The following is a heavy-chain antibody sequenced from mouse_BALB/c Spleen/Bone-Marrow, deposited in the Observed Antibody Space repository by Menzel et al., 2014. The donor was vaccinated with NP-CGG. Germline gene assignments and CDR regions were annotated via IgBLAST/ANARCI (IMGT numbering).Heavy chain of an antibody. CDR2: INPDSSTI. Sequence: EVQGVESGGGLVQPGGSLKLSCAASGFDFSRYWMSWVRQAPGKGLEWIGEINPDSSTINYTPSLKDKFIIARDNAKNTLYLQMSKVRSEDTALYYGARLNYYGNLFVWGAGTTVTVSS. D-gene: IGHD1-1*01. V-gene: IGHV4-1*02. J-gene: IGHJ1*01. CDR1: GFDFSRYW. CDR3: ARLNYYGNLFV.